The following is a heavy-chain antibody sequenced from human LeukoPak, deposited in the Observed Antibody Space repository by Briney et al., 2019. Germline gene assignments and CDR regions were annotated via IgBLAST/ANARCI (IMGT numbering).Heavy chain of an antibody. CDR1: GFIVSNTY. J-gene: IGHJ4*02. CDR3: ASLARDY. CDR2: IHNDGST. D-gene: IGHD3-3*02. Sequence: PGGSLRLSXAASGFIVSNTYMTWVRQAPGKGLEWLSVIHNDGSTYYADSVKGRFTISRDNSKNMLFLRMNSLRVEDTAVYFCASLARDYWGQGTLVSVSS. V-gene: IGHV3-53*01.